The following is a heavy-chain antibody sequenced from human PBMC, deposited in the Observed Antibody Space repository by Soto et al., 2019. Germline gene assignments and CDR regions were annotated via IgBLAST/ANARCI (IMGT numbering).Heavy chain of an antibody. V-gene: IGHV2-5*01. J-gene: IGHJ4*02. Sequence: QITLKESGPTLVKPTQTLTLTCTFSGFSLSTTGVGVSWIRQPPGKALEWLALIYWHDDKRYSPSLKSRLTNTKDTSKNQGVLTMTNMDPVDTATYYCANRGGATVGLYYFDYWGQGALVTVSS. CDR1: GFSLSTTGVG. CDR2: IYWHDDK. D-gene: IGHD3-16*01. CDR3: ANRGGATVGLYYFDY.